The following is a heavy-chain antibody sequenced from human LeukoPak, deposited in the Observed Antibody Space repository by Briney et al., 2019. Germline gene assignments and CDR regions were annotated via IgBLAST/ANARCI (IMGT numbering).Heavy chain of an antibody. D-gene: IGHD3-3*01. Sequence: PGGSLRLSCAASGFTFSTYAMSWVRQAPGKGLEWVSAISGSADRTYYADSVQGRFTISRDNSKNTLYLQMTSLRAEDTAVYYCAKGEWVHFDYWGQGTLVTVSS. CDR1: GFTFSTYA. CDR3: AKGEWVHFDY. CDR2: ISGSADRT. V-gene: IGHV3-23*01. J-gene: IGHJ4*02.